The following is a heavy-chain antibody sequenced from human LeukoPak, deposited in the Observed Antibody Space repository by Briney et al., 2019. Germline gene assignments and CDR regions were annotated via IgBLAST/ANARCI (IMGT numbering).Heavy chain of an antibody. V-gene: IGHV3-11*04. Sequence: GGSLRLSCAASGFTFSDYYMSWIRQAPGKRLDWVSYISSSGSTIYYADSVKGRFTISRDNAKNSLYLQMNSLRAEDTAVYYCARIIRDGFGFDYWGQGTLVTVSS. CDR3: ARIIRDGFGFDY. CDR2: ISSSGSTI. J-gene: IGHJ4*02. D-gene: IGHD5-24*01. CDR1: GFTFSDYY.